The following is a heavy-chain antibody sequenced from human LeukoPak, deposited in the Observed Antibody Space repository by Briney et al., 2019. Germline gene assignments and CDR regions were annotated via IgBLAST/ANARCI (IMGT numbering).Heavy chain of an antibody. CDR1: GGTFTTYS. J-gene: IGHJ3*02. D-gene: IGHD4-11*01. CDR3: AREDFTNYLNNAFDI. Sequence: SVKVSCKASGGTFTTYSISWVRQAPGQGPEWLGNIIPVSGTTDYAQKFQGRVTITTDESTRTTYLELNSLTSDDTAVYYCAREDFTNYLNNAFDIWGQGTMVTVSS. CDR2: IIPVSGTT. V-gene: IGHV1-69*05.